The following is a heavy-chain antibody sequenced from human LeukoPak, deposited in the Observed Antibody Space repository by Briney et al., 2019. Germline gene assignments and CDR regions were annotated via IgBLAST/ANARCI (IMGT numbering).Heavy chain of an antibody. Sequence: GGSLRLSCTASGFTFGDYAMSWVRQAPGKGLEWVGFIRSKAYGGTTEYTASVKGRFTISRDDSKSIAYLQMNSLKTEDTAVYYCTREGYFDYWGQGTLVTVSS. CDR2: IRSKAYGGTT. V-gene: IGHV3-49*04. CDR1: GFTFGDYA. J-gene: IGHJ4*02. CDR3: TREGYFDY.